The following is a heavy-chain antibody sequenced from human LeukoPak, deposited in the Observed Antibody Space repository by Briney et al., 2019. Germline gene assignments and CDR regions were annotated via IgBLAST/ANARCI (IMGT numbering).Heavy chain of an antibody. J-gene: IGHJ4*02. Sequence: GGSLRLYCAASGFTFSRYAMSWVRQAPGKGLEWVSAISGSGGSTYYADSVKGRFTISRDNSKNTLYLQMNSLRAEDTAVYYCEKDLWEHDYWGQGTLVTVSS. CDR1: GFTFSRYA. CDR2: ISGSGGST. D-gene: IGHD1-26*01. CDR3: EKDLWEHDY. V-gene: IGHV3-23*01.